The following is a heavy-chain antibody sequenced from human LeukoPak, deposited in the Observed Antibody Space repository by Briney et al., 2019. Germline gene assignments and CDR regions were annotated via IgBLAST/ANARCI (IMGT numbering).Heavy chain of an antibody. Sequence: ASVKVSCKASGYTFTSYGINWLRQAPGQGLEWMGWISAYNGNTNYAQKFQGSVTMTTDTSTSIAYMELRSLRSDDTAVYYCARVSLSGSSSSAGMDYWGQGTRVTVSS. J-gene: IGHJ4*02. CDR2: ISAYNGNT. D-gene: IGHD6-6*01. CDR3: ARVSLSGSSSSAGMDY. CDR1: GYTFTSYG. V-gene: IGHV1-18*01.